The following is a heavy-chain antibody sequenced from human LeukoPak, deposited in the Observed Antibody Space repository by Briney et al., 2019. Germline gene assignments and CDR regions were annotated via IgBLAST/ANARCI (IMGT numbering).Heavy chain of an antibody. CDR3: ARWGTGVDY. D-gene: IGHD7-27*01. CDR2: ISSNGGST. CDR1: GFTFSSYA. J-gene: IGHJ4*02. V-gene: IGHV3-64*01. Sequence: QPGRSLRLSCAASGFTFSSYAMHWVRQAPGKGLEYVSAISSNGGSTYYANSVKGRFTISRDNSKNTLYLQMGSLRAEDMAVYYCARWGTGVDYWGQGTLVTVSS.